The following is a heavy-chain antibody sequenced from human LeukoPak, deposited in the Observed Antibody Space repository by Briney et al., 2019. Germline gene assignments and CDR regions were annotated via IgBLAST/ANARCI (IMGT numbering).Heavy chain of an antibody. CDR3: ARSDAGYCSSTSCQPLFDY. V-gene: IGHV1-69*13. Sequence: SVKVSCKASGGTFSSYAISWVRQVPGQGLEWMGGIIPIFGTANYAQKFQGRVTITADESTSTAYMELSSLRSEDTAVYYCARSDAGYCSSTSCQPLFDYWGQGTLVTVSS. D-gene: IGHD2-2*01. CDR1: GGTFSSYA. CDR2: IIPIFGTA. J-gene: IGHJ4*02.